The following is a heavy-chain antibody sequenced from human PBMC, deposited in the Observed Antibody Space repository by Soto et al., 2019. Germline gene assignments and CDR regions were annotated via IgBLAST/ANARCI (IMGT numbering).Heavy chain of an antibody. Sequence: QLQLQESGPGLVKPSETLSLTCTVSGGSISSSSYYWGWIRQPPGKGLEWIGSISYSGSTYYNPSLKSRVTISVDTSKNQFSLKLSSVTAADTAVYYCARPGGTSLHPYYFDYWGQGTLVTVSS. J-gene: IGHJ4*02. CDR3: ARPGGTSLHPYYFDY. CDR2: ISYSGST. D-gene: IGHD1-1*01. V-gene: IGHV4-39*01. CDR1: GGSISSSSYY.